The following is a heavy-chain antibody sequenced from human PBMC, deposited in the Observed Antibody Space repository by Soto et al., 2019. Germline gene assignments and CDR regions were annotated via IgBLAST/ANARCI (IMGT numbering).Heavy chain of an antibody. V-gene: IGHV3-23*01. J-gene: IGHJ6*01. Sequence: EVQLLESGGGLVQPGGSLRLSCAASGFTFSNYAMSWVRQAPGKGLEWISAISGGGGTTYSADSVQGRFTISRDNFKNTLYLQINSLRADDTAVYYCAKVGVRGVPSYFSMDVW. CDR2: ISGGGGTT. D-gene: IGHD3-10*01. CDR3: AKVGVRGVPSYFSMDV. CDR1: GFTFSNYA.